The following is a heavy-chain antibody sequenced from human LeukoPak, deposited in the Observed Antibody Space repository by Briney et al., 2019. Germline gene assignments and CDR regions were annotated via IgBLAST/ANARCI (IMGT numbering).Heavy chain of an antibody. CDR2: IKSDGSTT. V-gene: IGHV3-74*01. D-gene: IGHD5-18*01. J-gene: IGHJ4*02. CDR3: ARVVDTHFDY. Sequence: GGSLRLSCAASGFTFSSYWMHWVRQAPGKGLVWVSRIKSDGSTTTYADYVKGRFTISRDNAKNTLYLQMNSLRAEDTAVYYCARVVDTHFDYWGQGTLVAVSS. CDR1: GFTFSSYW.